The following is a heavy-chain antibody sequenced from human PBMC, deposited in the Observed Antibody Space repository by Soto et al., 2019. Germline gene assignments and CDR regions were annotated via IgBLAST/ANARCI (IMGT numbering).Heavy chain of an antibody. V-gene: IGHV4-31*03. CDR1: DDSISSGGYY. Sequence: PSETLSLTCTVSDDSISSGGYYWGWVRQHPGKGLEWVGYIYYTGETFFNPSLESRLTISADTSKNQFSLNLSSVTAADTAVYYCARSLVGAQSPTDSWGQGTLVTVSS. J-gene: IGHJ4*02. D-gene: IGHD1-26*01. CDR3: ARSLVGAQSPTDS. CDR2: IYYTGET.